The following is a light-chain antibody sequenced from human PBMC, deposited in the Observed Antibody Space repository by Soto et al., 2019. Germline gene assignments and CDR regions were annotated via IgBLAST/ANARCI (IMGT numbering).Light chain of an antibody. V-gene: IGLV2-23*01. J-gene: IGLJ1*01. CDR1: SSDVGNYNL. CDR3: CSYARGSTYV. CDR2: EDT. Sequence: QSVLTQPASVSGSPGQSITIPCTGTSSDVGNYNLVSWYQQHPGKAPKLIIYEDTKRPSGVSNRFSGSKSGNTASLTISGLQAEDEVHYYCCSYARGSTYVFGTGTKVTVL.